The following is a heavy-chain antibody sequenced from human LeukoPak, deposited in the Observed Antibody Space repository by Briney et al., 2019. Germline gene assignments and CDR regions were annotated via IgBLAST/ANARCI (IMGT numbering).Heavy chain of an antibody. V-gene: IGHV1-18*04. D-gene: IGHD3-10*01. CDR1: GYTFTSYY. CDR3: ARYEDYYGSGSYYDY. J-gene: IGHJ4*02. Sequence: GASVKVSCKASGYTFTSYYMHWVRQAPGQGLEWMGWISAYNGNTNYAQKLQGRVTMTTDTSTSTAYMELRSLRSDDTAVYYCARYEDYYGSGSYYDYWGQGTLVTVSS. CDR2: ISAYNGNT.